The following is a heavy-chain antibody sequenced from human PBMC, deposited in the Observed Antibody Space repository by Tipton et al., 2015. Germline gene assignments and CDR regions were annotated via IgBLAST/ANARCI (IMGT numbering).Heavy chain of an antibody. CDR3: ARDSIGFWSGRTLISFYHYYGMDV. J-gene: IGHJ6*02. Sequence: QVQLVQSGPEVKKPGASVKVSCKASGYTFTRYGISWVRQAPGQGLEWMGWISAYNGDTKYAQNLQGRVTMTTDTSTSTADMELRSLRSDDTAVYFCARDSIGFWSGRTLISFYHYYGMDVWGQGTTVTVSS. D-gene: IGHD3-3*01. CDR2: ISAYNGDT. V-gene: IGHV1-18*01. CDR1: GYTFTRYG.